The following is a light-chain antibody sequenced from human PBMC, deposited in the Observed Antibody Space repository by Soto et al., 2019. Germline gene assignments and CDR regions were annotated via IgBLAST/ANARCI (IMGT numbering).Light chain of an antibody. V-gene: IGKV3-15*01. J-gene: IGKJ1*01. CDR2: GAS. CDR1: QSVSSN. CDR3: PQYNNWMRT. Sequence: DIVFTQSPGTLSLSPGERAALSCRASQSVSSNLAWYQQKPGQAPRLLIYGASTRETGIPARFSGSGAGTECTRTISSLQSEDFEVDDCPQYNNWMRTFGQGTKVDIK.